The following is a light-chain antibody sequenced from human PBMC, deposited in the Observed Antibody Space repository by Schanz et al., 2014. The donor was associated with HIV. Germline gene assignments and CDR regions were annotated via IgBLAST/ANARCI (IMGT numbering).Light chain of an antibody. V-gene: IGLV2-14*03. CDR3: SSFTSSSTL. CDR2: DVS. Sequence: QAALTQPSSVSGSPGQAITISCTGTSSDVGGYNHVRWYQQHPGKAPKLITYDVSYRTSGVSNRFSGSKSDKTASLTLSGLQVEDEADYYCSSFTSSSTLFGTGTKLTVL. CDR1: SSDVGGYNH. J-gene: IGLJ1*01.